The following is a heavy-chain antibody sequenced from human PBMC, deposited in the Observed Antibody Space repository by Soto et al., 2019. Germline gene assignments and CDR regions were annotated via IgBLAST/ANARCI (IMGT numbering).Heavy chain of an antibody. Sequence: TGESLKISCKGSGYSFAGYWITWVRQKPGKGLEWMGRIDPSDSQTYYSPSFRGHVTISVTKSITTVFLQWGSLRASDTAMYYCARQIYDSDTGPNFQYYFDSWGQGTPVTVSS. V-gene: IGHV5-10-1*01. CDR3: ARQIYDSDTGPNFQYYFDS. J-gene: IGHJ4*02. D-gene: IGHD3-22*01. CDR1: GYSFAGYW. CDR2: IDPSDSQT.